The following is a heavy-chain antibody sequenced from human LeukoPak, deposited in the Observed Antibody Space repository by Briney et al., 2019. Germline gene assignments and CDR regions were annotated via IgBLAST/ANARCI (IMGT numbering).Heavy chain of an antibody. Sequence: GASVKVSCKASGYTFTRYYMHWVRQAPGQGLEWMGWINPNSGGTNYAQKFQGRVTMTRDTSISPAYMELSRLRSDEPGVYYCARSCIAAAPPNSMNGGGKGTTATVS. CDR2: INPNSGGT. V-gene: IGHV1-2*02. J-gene: IGHJ6*03. D-gene: IGHD6-13*01. CDR3: ARSCIAAAPPNSMNG. CDR1: GYTFTRYY.